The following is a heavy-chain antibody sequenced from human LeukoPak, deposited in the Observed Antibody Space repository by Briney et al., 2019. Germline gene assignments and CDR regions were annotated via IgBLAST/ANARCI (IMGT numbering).Heavy chain of an antibody. CDR1: GYTFTSYG. J-gene: IGHJ4*02. CDR3: ARSRSGIAVAGKKDY. D-gene: IGHD6-19*01. Sequence: ASVKVSCKASGYTFTSYGISWVRQAPGQGLEWMGWISAYNGNTNYAQKLQGRVTMTTDTSTSTAYMELRSLRSDDTAVYYCARSRSGIAVAGKKDYWGQGTLVTVSS. V-gene: IGHV1-18*01. CDR2: ISAYNGNT.